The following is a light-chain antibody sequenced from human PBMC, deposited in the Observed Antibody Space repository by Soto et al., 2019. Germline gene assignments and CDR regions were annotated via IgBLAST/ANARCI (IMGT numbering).Light chain of an antibody. CDR3: CSYAGSDIFVV. CDR1: SSDIGSYNR. J-gene: IGLJ2*01. Sequence: QSVLTQPASVSGSPGQSITISCTGTSSDIGSYNRVSWYQRHPGKAPKPMIYEDRQRPSGVSNRFSGSKSGNTASLTISGLQAEDEADYYCCSYAGSDIFVVFGGGTKLTVL. V-gene: IGLV2-23*02. CDR2: EDR.